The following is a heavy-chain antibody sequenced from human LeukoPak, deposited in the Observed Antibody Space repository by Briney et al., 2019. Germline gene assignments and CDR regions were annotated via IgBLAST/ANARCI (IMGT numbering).Heavy chain of an antibody. CDR1: GFTFSSYA. J-gene: IGHJ1*01. D-gene: IGHD6-19*01. V-gene: IGHV3-23*01. CDR3: AFTQWLVFYFQH. CDR2: ISGSGGST. Sequence: PGGSLRLSCAASGFTFSSYAMSWVRQAPGKGLEWVSAISGSGGSTYYADSVKGRFTISRDNSKNTLYLQMNSLRAEDTAVYYCAFTQWLVFYFQHWGQGTLVTVSS.